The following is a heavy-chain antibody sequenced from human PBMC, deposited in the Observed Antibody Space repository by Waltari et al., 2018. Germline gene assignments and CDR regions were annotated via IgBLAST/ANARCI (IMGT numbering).Heavy chain of an antibody. V-gene: IGHV7-4-1*02. CDR3: ARDALGYCDSDPCYGGWFDS. CDR1: GYNFINFA. D-gene: IGHD2-21*02. Sequence: QVQLDQSGSELKHPGASVKISCTASGYNFINFAVNWVRQAPGQGLEWMGWINTKTGNPAYAQGFTGRFVFSSDTSVGTAYLQISNLQVEDTAVCYCARDALGYCDSDPCYGGWFDSWGQGTLVTVSA. CDR2: INTKTGNP. J-gene: IGHJ5*01.